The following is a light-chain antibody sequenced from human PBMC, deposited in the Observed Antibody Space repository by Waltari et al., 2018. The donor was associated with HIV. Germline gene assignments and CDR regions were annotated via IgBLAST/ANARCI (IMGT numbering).Light chain of an antibody. CDR2: GAA. J-gene: IGKJ2*01. Sequence: ELVLTPSPRTLSLSPVERATLSCRPIQTVTSHYLAWYQVKPGQAPRLLIYGAAIRATGVPDRFSGSGSGTDFTLTIGRLEPEDFAVYYCHQYGTSPQTFGQGSKVEIK. CDR3: HQYGTSPQT. V-gene: IGKV3-20*01. CDR1: QTVTSHY.